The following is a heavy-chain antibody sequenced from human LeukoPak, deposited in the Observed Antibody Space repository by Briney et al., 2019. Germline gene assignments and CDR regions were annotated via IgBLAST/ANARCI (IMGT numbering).Heavy chain of an antibody. CDR1: GFTFSSYA. Sequence: GGSLTLSCAASGFTFSSYAMSWVREAPARGLEWVSSLRGNGDTFYADSVKGRFTLSRDDSRNTVYLQLNNLRVEDTAVYYCSVMHRYYDGSGYWVQWGQGTLVTVSS. D-gene: IGHD3-22*01. J-gene: IGHJ4*02. CDR2: LRGNGDT. CDR3: SVMHRYYDGSGYWVQ. V-gene: IGHV3-23*01.